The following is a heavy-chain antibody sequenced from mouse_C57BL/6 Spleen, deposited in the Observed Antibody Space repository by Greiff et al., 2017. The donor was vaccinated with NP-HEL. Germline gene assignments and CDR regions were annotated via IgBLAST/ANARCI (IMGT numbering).Heavy chain of an antibody. CDR1: GFSLTSYA. J-gene: IGHJ2*01. V-gene: IGHV2-9-1*01. Sequence: VQLMESGPGLVAPSQSLSITCTVSGFSLTSYAISWVRQPPGKGLEWLGVIWTGGGTNYNSALKSRLSISKDNSKSQVFLKMNSLQTDDTARYYCARNSDDYDGGGLGYWGKGTTLTVAS. CDR2: IWTGGGT. CDR3: ARNSDDYDGGGLGY. D-gene: IGHD2-4*01.